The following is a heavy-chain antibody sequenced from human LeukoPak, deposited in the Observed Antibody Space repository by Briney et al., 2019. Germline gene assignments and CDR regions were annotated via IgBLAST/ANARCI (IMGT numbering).Heavy chain of an antibody. J-gene: IGHJ5*02. CDR3: ARGRGWNWFDP. Sequence: SGTLSLTCAVSGGSISGSNWWSWVRQPPGKGLEWIGEIFHSGSTNYSPSLKSRVTISIDKSKNQFSLKLTSVTVADTAVYYCARGRGWNWFDPWGQGTLVTVSS. D-gene: IGHD3-10*01. CDR1: GGSISGSNW. V-gene: IGHV4-4*02. CDR2: IFHSGST.